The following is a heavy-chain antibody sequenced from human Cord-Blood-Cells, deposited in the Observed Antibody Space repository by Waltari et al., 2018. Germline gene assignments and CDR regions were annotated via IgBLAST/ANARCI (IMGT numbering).Heavy chain of an antibody. Sequence: EVQLVESGGGLVQPGGSLRLSCAASGFTFSSYWMHWVAPPTGKGLVGVSRINSDGSSTSYADSVKGRFTISRDNAKNTLYLQMNSLRAEDTAVYYCASPPYGDREYWYFDLWGRGTLVTVSS. V-gene: IGHV3-74*01. J-gene: IGHJ2*01. CDR2: INSDGSST. CDR3: ASPPYGDREYWYFDL. D-gene: IGHD3-10*01. CDR1: GFTFSSYW.